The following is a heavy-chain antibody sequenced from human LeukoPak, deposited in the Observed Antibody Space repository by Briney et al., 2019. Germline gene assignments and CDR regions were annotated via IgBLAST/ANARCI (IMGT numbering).Heavy chain of an antibody. CDR2: IYYSGST. CDR1: GGSISSSSYY. J-gene: IGHJ3*02. Sequence: SETLSLTCTVSGGSISSSSYYWGWIRQPPGKGLEWIGSIYYSGSTYYNPSLKSRVTISVDTSKNQFSLKLSFVTAADTAVYYCARGGETWGAFDIWGQGTMVTVSS. CDR3: ARGGETWGAFDI. D-gene: IGHD2-21*01. V-gene: IGHV4-39*01.